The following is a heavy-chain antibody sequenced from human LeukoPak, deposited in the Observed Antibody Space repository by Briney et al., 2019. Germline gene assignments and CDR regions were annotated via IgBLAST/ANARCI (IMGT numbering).Heavy chain of an antibody. CDR1: CGFFSGYY. D-gene: IGHD3-10*01. Sequence: SDTLSLTCAVYCGFFSGYYWSWLRQPPGKGLEWIGEINHSGSTNYNPSLKSRVTISVDKSNNQFSLKLGSGTGADTAMYYCASRTTYYYGSGGEDYWGQGTLVTVSS. J-gene: IGHJ4*02. CDR2: INHSGST. V-gene: IGHV4-34*01. CDR3: ASRTTYYYGSGGEDY.